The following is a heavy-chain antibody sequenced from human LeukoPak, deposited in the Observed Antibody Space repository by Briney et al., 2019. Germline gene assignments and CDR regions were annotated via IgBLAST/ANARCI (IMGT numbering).Heavy chain of an antibody. D-gene: IGHD2-21*01. CDR1: GYILTKYV. CDR3: ARDDCGDTCYPGGY. J-gene: IGHJ4*02. V-gene: IGHV1-3*01. CDR2: IKAGNGDT. Sequence: ASVKVSCKASGYILTKYVVHWVRPAPGQRPEWMGWIKAGNGDTKYSQNFQDRLTITRDTSASTVYMELSSLTSEDTALYYCARDDCGDTCYPGGYWGQGTLVTVSS.